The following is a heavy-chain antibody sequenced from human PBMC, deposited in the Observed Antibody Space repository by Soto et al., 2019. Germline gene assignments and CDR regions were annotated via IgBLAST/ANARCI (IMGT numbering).Heavy chain of an antibody. Sequence: QVQLQESGPGLVKPSETLSLTCTVSGGSVSSYYWNWIRQPPGKGLEWIGYVYYSGSATYNPSLKSRVTISVDTAKDQFALKLRSVTAADTAVYYCARTNWNANWFDPLGQGTLGTVAS. CDR3: ARTNWNANWFDP. CDR1: GGSVSSYY. J-gene: IGHJ5*02. D-gene: IGHD1-20*01. V-gene: IGHV4-59*02. CDR2: VYYSGSA.